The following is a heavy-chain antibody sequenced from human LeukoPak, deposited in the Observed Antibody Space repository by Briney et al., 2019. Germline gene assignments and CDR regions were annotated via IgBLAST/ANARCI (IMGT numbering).Heavy chain of an antibody. D-gene: IGHD2/OR15-2a*01. CDR3: ARHFRAFDF. Sequence: PSETLSLTCTVSGGSISGYYWSWIRQPPGKGLEYIGYIYYSGSADYNPSLKSRVTISVDTSKNQFSLKLSSVTAADTAVYYCARHFRAFDFWGQGTMVTVSS. CDR1: GGSISGYY. V-gene: IGHV4-59*08. CDR2: IYYSGSA. J-gene: IGHJ3*01.